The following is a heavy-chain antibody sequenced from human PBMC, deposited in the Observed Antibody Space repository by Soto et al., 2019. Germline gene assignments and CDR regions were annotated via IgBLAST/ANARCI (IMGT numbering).Heavy chain of an antibody. CDR2: NGPDGSNI. V-gene: IGHV3-74*01. CDR1: GFIFSSHW. D-gene: IGHD6-13*01. J-gene: IGHJ6*02. Sequence: GGSLRLSCAASGFIFSSHWMHWVRQAPGKGLVGVSHNGPDGSNIWEADSVQGRFTISRDNARNRLYLQMNSLRTEDTALYYCARAGSSSWDMDVWGQGTTVTVS. CDR3: ARAGSSSWDMDV.